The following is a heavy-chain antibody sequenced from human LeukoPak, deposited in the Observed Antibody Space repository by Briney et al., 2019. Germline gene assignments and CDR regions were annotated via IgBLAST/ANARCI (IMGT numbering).Heavy chain of an antibody. CDR3: ARNYDFWSVFDY. Sequence: SETLSLTCTVSGASISGSDYHWGWIRQPPGKGLEWIGNIYYSGNTYYNPSLKSRVTISIDTSKNQFSLKLSSVIAADTAVYYCARNYDFWSVFDYWGQGTLVTVSS. CDR2: IYYSGNT. CDR1: GASISGSDYH. J-gene: IGHJ4*02. V-gene: IGHV4-39*01. D-gene: IGHD3-3*01.